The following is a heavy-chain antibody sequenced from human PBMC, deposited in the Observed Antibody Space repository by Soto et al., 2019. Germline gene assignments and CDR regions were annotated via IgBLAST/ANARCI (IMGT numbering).Heavy chain of an antibody. CDR1: GGATTSDF. J-gene: IGHJ3*01. D-gene: IGHD3-16*02. CDR3: ARDHGSYPNT. V-gene: IGHV4-59*01. Sequence: SETLSLTCNGSGGATTSDFWSWIRQPPGKGLEWIGYVYYSGAADYNPSLKPRVIISIATSKTQFSLRLASATAADTGVYCCARDHGSYPNTWGHGILVTVSS. CDR2: VYYSGAA.